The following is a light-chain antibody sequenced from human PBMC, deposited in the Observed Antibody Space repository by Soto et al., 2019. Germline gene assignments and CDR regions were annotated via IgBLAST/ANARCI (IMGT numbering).Light chain of an antibody. J-gene: IGLJ3*02. CDR1: SSDVGGYNY. CDR3: CSYAGSYTWV. CDR2: DVS. Sequence: QYALTQPRSVSGSPGQSVTISCTGTSSDVGGYNYVSWYQQHPGKAPKHMIYDVSKRPSGVPDRFSGSKSVNTASLTISGLQAEDEADYYCCSYAGSYTWVFCGGTKLTVL. V-gene: IGLV2-11*01.